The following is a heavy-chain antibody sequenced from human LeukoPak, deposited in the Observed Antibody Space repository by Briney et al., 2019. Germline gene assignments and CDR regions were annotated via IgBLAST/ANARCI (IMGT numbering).Heavy chain of an antibody. Sequence: PGGSLRLSSAASRFTFSSYAMSSVRQAPGKGLEWFSAISGSGGSTYYADSVKGRFTISRDNSKNTLYLQMNSLRAEDTAVYYCAKDSAMIVVVSKHFDYWGQGTLVTVSS. CDR1: RFTFSSYA. CDR2: ISGSGGST. CDR3: AKDSAMIVVVSKHFDY. V-gene: IGHV3-23*01. J-gene: IGHJ4*02. D-gene: IGHD3-22*01.